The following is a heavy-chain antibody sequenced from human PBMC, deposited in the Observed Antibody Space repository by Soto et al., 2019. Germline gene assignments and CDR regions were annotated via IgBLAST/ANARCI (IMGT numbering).Heavy chain of an antibody. CDR1: GFIFSSYG. CDR3: ARVSGELGFDY. D-gene: IGHD1-26*01. Sequence: QVQLVESGGGVVQPGRSLRLSCAASGFIFSSYGMHWVRQAPGKGLDWVAVIWYDGTNKYYADSVKGRFTISRDNSKNTFYLQMNSLRAEDTAVYYCARVSGELGFDYWGQGTLVTVSS. CDR2: IWYDGTNK. J-gene: IGHJ4*02. V-gene: IGHV3-33*01.